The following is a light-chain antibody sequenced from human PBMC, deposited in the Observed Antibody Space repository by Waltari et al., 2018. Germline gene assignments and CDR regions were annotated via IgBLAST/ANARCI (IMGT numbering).Light chain of an antibody. CDR2: SND. J-gene: IGLJ3*02. CDR1: TSNIGKNT. V-gene: IGLV1-44*01. Sequence: QSILTQPPSASGTPGQRVTISCSGSTSNIGKNTVNWYQQVPGMAPKLLLFSNDQRPSGVPYRFSGAKSGTSASLAISGLQSEDEADFYCATWDDNLDMLLFGGGTKLTVL. CDR3: ATWDDNLDMLL.